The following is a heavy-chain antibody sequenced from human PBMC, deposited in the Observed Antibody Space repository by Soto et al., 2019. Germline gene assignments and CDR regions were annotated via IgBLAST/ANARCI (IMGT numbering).Heavy chain of an antibody. Sequence: GASVKVSCKASGYTFTSYYMHWVRQAPGQGLEWMGIINPSGGSTSYAQKFQGRVTMTTDTSTSTAYMELSSLRSEDTAVYYCARTSFLEWFTNWFDPSGQAPLVTVSS. CDR2: INPSGGST. D-gene: IGHD3-3*02. V-gene: IGHV1-46*01. CDR3: ARTSFLEWFTNWFDP. CDR1: GYTFTSYY. J-gene: IGHJ5*02.